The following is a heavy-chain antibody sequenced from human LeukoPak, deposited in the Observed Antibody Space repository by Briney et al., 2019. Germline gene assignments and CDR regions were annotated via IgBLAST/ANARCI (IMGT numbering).Heavy chain of an antibody. Sequence: SETLSLTCAVYGGSFSGYYWSWIRQPPGKGLEWIGEINHSGSTNYNPSLKSRVTISVDTSKNQFSLKLSSVTAADTAVYYCAGGAPLPGHDAFDIWGQGTMVTVSS. CDR3: AGGAPLPGHDAFDI. V-gene: IGHV4-34*01. CDR2: INHSGST. CDR1: GGSFSGYY. D-gene: IGHD3-16*01. J-gene: IGHJ3*02.